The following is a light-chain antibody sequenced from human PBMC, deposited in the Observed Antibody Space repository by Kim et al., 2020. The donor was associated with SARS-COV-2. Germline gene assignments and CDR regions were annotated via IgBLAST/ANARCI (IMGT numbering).Light chain of an antibody. J-gene: IGKJ2*01. CDR1: QSISNN. Sequence: SASVGDRVTITCLTSQSISNNLAWYQQTPGTVPRLMYYGASTLRSGVPSRFSGSGSGTVFTLTISSLQPEDVATYYCQKYNIAPLSFGQGTKLEI. V-gene: IGKV1-27*01. CDR3: QKYNIAPLS. CDR2: GAS.